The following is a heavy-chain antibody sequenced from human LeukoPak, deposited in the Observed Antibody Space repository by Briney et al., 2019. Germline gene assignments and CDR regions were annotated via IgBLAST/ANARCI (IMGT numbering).Heavy chain of an antibody. CDR1: GFTFSSYS. V-gene: IGHV3-23*01. CDR3: AKVPRLYIDMDV. CDR2: ISGSGGST. J-gene: IGHJ6*03. D-gene: IGHD1-14*01. Sequence: GGSLRLSCAASGFTFSSYSMNWVRQAPGKGLEWVSAISGSGGSTYYADSVKGRFTISRDNSKNTLYLQMNSLRAEDTAVYYCAKVPRLYIDMDVWGKGTTVTVSS.